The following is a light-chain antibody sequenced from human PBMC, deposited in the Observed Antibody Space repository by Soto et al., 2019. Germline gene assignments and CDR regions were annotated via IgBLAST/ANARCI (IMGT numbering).Light chain of an antibody. CDR1: QSINSN. CDR2: GAS. J-gene: IGKJ2*01. CDR3: QQYNNWPPYT. V-gene: IGKV3-15*01. Sequence: EIVMTQSPATLSVSPGERVTLSCRASQSINSNLAWYQQKPGQAPRLLISGASTRATGIPARFSGSGSGTEFTLTISSRQSEDFAVYYCQQYNNWPPYTFGQGTKLEI.